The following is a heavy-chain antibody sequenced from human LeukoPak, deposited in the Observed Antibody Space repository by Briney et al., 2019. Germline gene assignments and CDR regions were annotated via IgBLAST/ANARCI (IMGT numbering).Heavy chain of an antibody. Sequence: ASVKVSCKASGYTFTSYGISWVRQAPGQGLEWMGWINPNSGGTNYAQKFQGRVTMTRDTSISTAYMELSSLRSEDTAVYYCARTGRSRLDSSGSTSLGYDAFDIWGQGTMVTVSS. CDR1: GYTFTSYG. J-gene: IGHJ3*02. D-gene: IGHD3-22*01. CDR3: ARTGRSRLDSSGSTSLGYDAFDI. V-gene: IGHV1-2*02. CDR2: INPNSGGT.